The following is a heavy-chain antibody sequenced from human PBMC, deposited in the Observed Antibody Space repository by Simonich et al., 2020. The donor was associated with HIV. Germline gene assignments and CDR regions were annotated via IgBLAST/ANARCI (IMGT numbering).Heavy chain of an antibody. Sequence: QVQLQQWGAGLLKPSETLSLTCAVYGGSFSGYYWSWVRQPPGKGLGWIGEINHSGSTNYNPALKSRVTISVDTSKNQFSLKLSSVTAADTAVYYCARLTAGGLGEYFQHWCQGTLVTVSS. D-gene: IGHD6-13*01. J-gene: IGHJ1*01. V-gene: IGHV4-34*01. CDR3: ARLTAGGLGEYFQH. CDR2: INHSGST. CDR1: GGSFSGYY.